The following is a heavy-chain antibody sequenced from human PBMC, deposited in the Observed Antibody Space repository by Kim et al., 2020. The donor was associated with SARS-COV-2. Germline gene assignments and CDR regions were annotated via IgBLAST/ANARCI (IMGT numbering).Heavy chain of an antibody. Sequence: GGSLRLSCEGSGFIFSHYWMHWVRQAPGKGLVWVSRISSDGSFTGYGDSVKGRFTISRDNAKNTLYLQMNSLRAEDTAVYYCANFGYDWLLSLGGQGTLVTVSS. CDR2: ISSDGSFT. CDR3: ANFGYDWLLSL. V-gene: IGHV3-74*01. D-gene: IGHD3-9*01. J-gene: IGHJ1*01. CDR1: GFIFSHYW.